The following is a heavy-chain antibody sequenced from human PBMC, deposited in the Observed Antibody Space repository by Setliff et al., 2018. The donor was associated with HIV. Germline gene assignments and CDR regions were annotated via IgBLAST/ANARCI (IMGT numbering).Heavy chain of an antibody. V-gene: IGHV1-8*02. CDR3: AIRREVVAAATTRRGLDI. D-gene: IGHD2-15*01. CDR2: MNHNSGNT. CDR1: GYAFSTYD. Sequence: ASVKVSCKASGYAFSTYDINWVRQATGRGREWMGWMNHNSGNTGYAQQFQGRITMTRNSSISTAYMDLSSLRSEDTAVYYCAIRREVVAAATTRRGLDIWGQGTMVTVSS. J-gene: IGHJ3*02.